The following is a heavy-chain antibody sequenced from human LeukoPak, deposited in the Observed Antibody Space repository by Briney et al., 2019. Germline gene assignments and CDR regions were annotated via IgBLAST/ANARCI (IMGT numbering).Heavy chain of an antibody. D-gene: IGHD3-10*01. CDR2: ISGSGSSK. CDR1: GFTFSSYA. CDR3: ARGLSYGSDY. J-gene: IGHJ4*02. V-gene: IGHV3-23*01. Sequence: PGGSLRLSCAASGFTFSSYAMNWVRQAPGKGLEWVSAISGSGSSKYYADSVKGRFTISRDNSKNTLYLQMNSLRAEDTAVYYCARGLSYGSDYWGQGTLVTVSS.